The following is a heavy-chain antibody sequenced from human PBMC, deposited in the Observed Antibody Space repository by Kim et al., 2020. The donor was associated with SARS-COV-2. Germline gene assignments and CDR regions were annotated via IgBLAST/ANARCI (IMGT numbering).Heavy chain of an antibody. J-gene: IGHJ1*01. D-gene: IGHD3-10*01. CDR2: IYYSGSA. CDR1: DGSINTYY. CDR3: ARGGGYGSSFQH. V-gene: IGHV4-59*13. Sequence: SETLSLTCNVSDGSINTYYWSWIRQPPGKGLEWIGYIYYSGSANYNPSLKSRVSISVDTSKNRISLHLSSVTAADTAVYYCARGGGYGSSFQHWGQGILVTVSS.